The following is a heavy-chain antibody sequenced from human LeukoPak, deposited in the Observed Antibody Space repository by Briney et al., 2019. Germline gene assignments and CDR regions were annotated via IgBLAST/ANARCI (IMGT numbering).Heavy chain of an antibody. Sequence: PSETLSLTCSVSGGSIGSNYWNWIWQLPGKGLEWIGYMDYSGSADYNPSLKSRVTMSVDTSNNRFSLKVTSVTTADTAIYYCARSGVPTARFDSWGQGTLVTVSS. CDR2: MDYSGSA. D-gene: IGHD1-1*01. V-gene: IGHV4-59*01. J-gene: IGHJ4*02. CDR1: GGSIGSNY. CDR3: ARSGVPTARFDS.